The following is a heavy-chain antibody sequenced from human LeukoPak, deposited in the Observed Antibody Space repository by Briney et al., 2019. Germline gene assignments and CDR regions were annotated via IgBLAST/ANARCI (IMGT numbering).Heavy chain of an antibody. CDR3: AGERGEEYSSGWYKTNYFYN. J-gene: IGHJ4*02. D-gene: IGHD6-19*01. V-gene: IGHV4-39*07. Sequence: TYSSYAMSWVRQPPGKGLEWIASGDYSGGTYYKPSLESRVAISADMSKNQISLKLTSVTGADTAVYYCAGERGEEYSSGWYKTNYFYNWGQGIRVTVSS. CDR2: GDYSGGT. CDR1: TYSSYA.